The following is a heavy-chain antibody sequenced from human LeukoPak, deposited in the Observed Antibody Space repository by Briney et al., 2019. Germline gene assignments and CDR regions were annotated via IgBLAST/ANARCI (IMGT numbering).Heavy chain of an antibody. V-gene: IGHV1-2*06. CDR3: ARDTTIFEPLGY. CDR1: GGTFSSYA. D-gene: IGHD3-3*01. J-gene: IGHJ4*02. CDR2: INPNSGGT. Sequence: ASVKVSCKASGGTFSSYAISWVRQAPGQGLEWMGRINPNSGGTNYAQKFQGRVTMTRDTSISTAYMELSRLRSDDTAVYYCARDTTIFEPLGYWGQGTLVTVSS.